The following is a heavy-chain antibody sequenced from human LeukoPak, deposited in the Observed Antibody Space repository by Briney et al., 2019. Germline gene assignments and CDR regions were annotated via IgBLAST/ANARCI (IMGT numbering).Heavy chain of an antibody. CDR2: ISSNGGST. D-gene: IGHD1-26*01. Sequence: GGSLRLSCSASGFTFSSYAMHWVRQAPGKGLEYVSAISSNGGSTYYADSVKGRFTISRDNSKNTLYLQMSSLRAEDTAVYYCVKHSGSYYFDHWGQGTLVTVSS. CDR3: VKHSGSYYFDH. V-gene: IGHV3-64D*09. J-gene: IGHJ4*02. CDR1: GFTFSSYA.